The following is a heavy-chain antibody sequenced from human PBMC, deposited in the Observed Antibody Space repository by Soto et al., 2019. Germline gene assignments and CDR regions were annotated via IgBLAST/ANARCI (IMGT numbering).Heavy chain of an antibody. CDR3: ARLYGSGSYNYLYDMDV. CDR1: GXSFSGYC. CDR2: INHSGST. V-gene: IGHV4-34*01. D-gene: IGHD3-10*01. J-gene: IGHJ6*02. Sequence: SXTLSLTCGVYGXSFSGYCCSWIREPPGKGLEWIGEINHSGSTNYNPSIKSRVTISLDTSKNQLSLKLSSVTPADTAVYYCARLYGSGSYNYLYDMDVWGQGTTGTVSS.